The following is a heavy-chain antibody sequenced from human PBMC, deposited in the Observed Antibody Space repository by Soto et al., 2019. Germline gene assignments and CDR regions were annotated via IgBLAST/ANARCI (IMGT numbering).Heavy chain of an antibody. V-gene: IGHV4-34*01. Sequence: SETLSLTCAVYAGSFSHKYWTWIRQSPGKGLEWIGKIKHSGSSNYNPSLRSRVSISVDMSKNQFSLRLTSVTAADTAVYYCARGGSSDWQVSLDIWGQGTMVTVSS. J-gene: IGHJ3*02. CDR2: IKHSGSS. D-gene: IGHD6-19*01. CDR1: AGSFSHKY. CDR3: ARGGSSDWQVSLDI.